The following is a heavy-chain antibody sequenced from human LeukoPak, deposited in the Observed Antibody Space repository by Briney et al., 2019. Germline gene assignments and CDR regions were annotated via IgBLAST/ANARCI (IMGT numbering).Heavy chain of an antibody. CDR3: AKDPDYYDSSGYYRRAEYFQH. J-gene: IGHJ1*01. V-gene: IGHV3-23*01. D-gene: IGHD3-22*01. Sequence: GGSLRLSCAASGFTFSSYAMSWVRQAPGKGLEWVSAISGSGGSTHYADSVKGRFTISRDNSKNTLYLQMNSLRAEDTAVYYCAKDPDYYDSSGYYRRAEYFQHWGQGTLVTVSS. CDR2: ISGSGGST. CDR1: GFTFSSYA.